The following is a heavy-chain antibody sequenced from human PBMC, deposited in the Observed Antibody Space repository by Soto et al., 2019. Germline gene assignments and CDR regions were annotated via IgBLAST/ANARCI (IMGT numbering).Heavy chain of an antibody. D-gene: IGHD3-10*01. V-gene: IGHV4-4*07. CDR3: ARDSTMVRGVLYGMDV. Sequence: QVQLQESGPGLVKPSETLSLTCTVSGGSISSYYWSWIRQPPGKGLEWIGRIYTSGSTNYNPSLKSRVTMSVDTSKNQFSLKLSSVTAADTAVYYCARDSTMVRGVLYGMDVWGQGTTVTVSS. J-gene: IGHJ6*02. CDR2: IYTSGST. CDR1: GGSISSYY.